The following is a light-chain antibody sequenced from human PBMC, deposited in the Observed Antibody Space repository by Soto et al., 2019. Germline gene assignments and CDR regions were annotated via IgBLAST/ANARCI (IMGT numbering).Light chain of an antibody. CDR1: SSDVGCYNY. Sequence: QSVLTQPASVSGSPGQPITISYTGTSSDVGCYNYASWYQLHPGKAPKLMVYEVSNRPSGVSNRFSGSRSGDTASLTISGLQAEDEADYYCSSYTSSSTYVFGTGTKVTV. CDR2: EVS. J-gene: IGLJ1*01. V-gene: IGLV2-14*01. CDR3: SSYTSSSTYV.